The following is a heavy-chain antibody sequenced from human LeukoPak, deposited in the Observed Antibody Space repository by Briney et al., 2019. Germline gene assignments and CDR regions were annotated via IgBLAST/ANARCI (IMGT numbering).Heavy chain of an antibody. CDR2: IKQDGSEK. Sequence: GGSLRLSCAASGFTFGSYWMSWVRQAPGKGLEWVANIKQDGSEKYYVDSVKGRFTISRDNAKNSLYLQMDSLRAEDTAVYYCARASSSWYYFDYWGQGTLVTVSS. V-gene: IGHV3-7*01. CDR3: ARASSSWYYFDY. J-gene: IGHJ4*02. D-gene: IGHD6-13*01. CDR1: GFTFGSYW.